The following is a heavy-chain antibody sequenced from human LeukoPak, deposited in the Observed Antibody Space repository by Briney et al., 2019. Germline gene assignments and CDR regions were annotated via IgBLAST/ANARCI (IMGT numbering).Heavy chain of an antibody. J-gene: IGHJ4*02. V-gene: IGHV3-48*01. Sequence: GGSLRLSCAASGFTFSSYSMNWVRQAPGKGLEWVSYISSSSSTIYYADSVKGRFTISGDNAKNSLYLQMNSLRAEDTAVYYCARAMDYWGQGTLVTVSS. CDR2: ISSSSSTI. CDR1: GFTFSSYS. CDR3: ARAMDY.